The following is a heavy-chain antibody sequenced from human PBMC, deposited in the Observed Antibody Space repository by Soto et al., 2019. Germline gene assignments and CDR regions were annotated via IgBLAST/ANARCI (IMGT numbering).Heavy chain of an antibody. CDR2: IFHSGNT. J-gene: IGHJ4*02. Sequence: PSETLSLTCSVFGDSIVGDYYWSWIRQPPGKGLEWIAYIFHSGNTYYNPSLKSRVTMSVDTSKNQFSLKMTSVTAADTAIYYCARVAGQGLSFDYWGQGRLVTVSS. V-gene: IGHV4-30-4*01. CDR1: GDSIVGDYY. D-gene: IGHD3-16*02. CDR3: ARVAGQGLSFDY.